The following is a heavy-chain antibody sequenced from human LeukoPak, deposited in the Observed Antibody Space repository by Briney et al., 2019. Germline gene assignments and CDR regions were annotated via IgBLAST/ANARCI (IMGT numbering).Heavy chain of an antibody. CDR1: GFTFDDYA. CDR2: ISWNSGSI. V-gene: IGHV3-9*01. Sequence: GRSLRLSCAASGFTFDDYAMHWVRQAPGKGLEWVSGISWNSGSIGYADSVKGRFTISRDNSKNTLYLQMNSLRAEDTAVYYCARDPGIVATIWVDYWGQGTLVTVSS. CDR3: ARDPGIVATIWVDY. J-gene: IGHJ4*02. D-gene: IGHD5-12*01.